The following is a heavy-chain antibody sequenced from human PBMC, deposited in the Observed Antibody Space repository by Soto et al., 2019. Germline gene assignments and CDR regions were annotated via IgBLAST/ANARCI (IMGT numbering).Heavy chain of an antibody. J-gene: IGHJ6*02. CDR2: IKQDGSEK. D-gene: IGHD3-22*01. Sequence: GGSLRLSCAASGFTFSSYWMSWVRQAPGKGLEWVANIKQDGSEKYYVDSVKGRFTISRDNAKNSLYLQMNSLRAEDTAVYYCARDQDDSSGYPYYYCYYGMDVWGQGTTVPVS. CDR1: GFTFSSYW. CDR3: ARDQDDSSGYPYYYCYYGMDV. V-gene: IGHV3-7*01.